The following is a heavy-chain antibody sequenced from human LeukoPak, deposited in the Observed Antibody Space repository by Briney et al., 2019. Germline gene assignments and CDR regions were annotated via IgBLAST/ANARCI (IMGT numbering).Heavy chain of an antibody. CDR3: ARVRPYYDILTGYPGGAFDI. V-gene: IGHV4-59*01. CDR2: IYDSGST. Sequence: SETLSLTCTVSGGSISSYYWSRIRQPPGKGLEWIGYIYDSGSTNYNPSLKSRVTISVDTSKNQFSLKLSSVTAADTAVYYCARVRPYYDILTGYPGGAFDIWGQGTMVTVSS. CDR1: GGSISSYY. J-gene: IGHJ3*02. D-gene: IGHD3-9*01.